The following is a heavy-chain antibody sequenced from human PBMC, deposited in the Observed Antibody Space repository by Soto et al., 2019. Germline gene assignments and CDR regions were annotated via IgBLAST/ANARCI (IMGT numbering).Heavy chain of an antibody. Sequence: QLQLQESGSGLVKPSQTLSLTCAVSGGSISSGGYSWSWIRQPPGKGLEWIGYIYHSGSTYYHQSTNIRVTITPHRSKTQFSLKLLSATAADTAVYYCARASTTVTTRAHWGQGTLVTVSS. CDR3: ARASTTVTTRAH. V-gene: IGHV4-30-2*01. CDR2: IYHSGST. CDR1: GGSISSGGYS. D-gene: IGHD4-17*01. J-gene: IGHJ4*02.